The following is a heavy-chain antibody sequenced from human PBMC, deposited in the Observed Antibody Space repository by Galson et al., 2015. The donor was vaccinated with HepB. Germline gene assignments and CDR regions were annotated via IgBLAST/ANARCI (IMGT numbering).Heavy chain of an antibody. CDR1: GFNFGNHA. D-gene: IGHD6-19*01. V-gene: IGHV3-9*01. Sequence: SLRLSCAASGFNFGNHAMHWVRQAPGKGLEWVSGISWNNGDIGYADSVEGRFTISRGNAKNSLYLQMNSLRVEDTALYYCAKGPGIAVAKRYFDYCGQGTLVTVSS. CDR2: ISWNNGDI. CDR3: AKGPGIAVAKRYFDY. J-gene: IGHJ4*02.